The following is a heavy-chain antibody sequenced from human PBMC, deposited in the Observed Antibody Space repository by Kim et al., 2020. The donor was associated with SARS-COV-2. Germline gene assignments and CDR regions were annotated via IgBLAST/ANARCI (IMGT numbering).Heavy chain of an antibody. J-gene: IGHJ4*02. D-gene: IGHD1-26*01. CDR1: GFTFSSYW. Sequence: GGSLRLSCAASGFTFSSYWMSWVRQAPGKGLERVANIKQDAGEKYYVDSVKGRFTISRDNAKNSLFLQMNSLRVEDTAVYYCARDLSRQWDGFIDYWGQGTLVTVSS. V-gene: IGHV3-7*03. CDR2: IKQDAGEK. CDR3: ARDLSRQWDGFIDY.